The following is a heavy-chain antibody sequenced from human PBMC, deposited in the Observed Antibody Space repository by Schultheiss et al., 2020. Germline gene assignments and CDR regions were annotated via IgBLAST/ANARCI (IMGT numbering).Heavy chain of an antibody. CDR2: VYTSGST. CDR1: GGSISSGSYY. V-gene: IGHV4-61*09. D-gene: IGHD3-22*01. J-gene: IGHJ6*03. Sequence: SETLSLTCTVSGGSISSGSYYWSWIRQPAGKGLEWIGHVYTSGSTNYNPSLKSRVTISLDTSKNQFSLQLTSVTAADTAVYYCARGWGYYDSSGYYYAENSTYYMDVWGKGTTVTVSS. CDR3: ARGWGYYDSSGYYYAENSTYYMDV.